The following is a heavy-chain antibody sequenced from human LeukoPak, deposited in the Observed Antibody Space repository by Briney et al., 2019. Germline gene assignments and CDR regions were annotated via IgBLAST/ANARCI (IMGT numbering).Heavy chain of an antibody. J-gene: IGHJ4*02. CDR1: GYTFTSYG. CDR3: ARIRIYYGSGSHSDY. CDR2: ISAYNGNT. V-gene: IGHV1-18*01. D-gene: IGHD3-10*01. Sequence: ASVKVSCKASGYTFTSYGISWVRQAPGQGLEWMGWISAYNGNTNYAQKLQGRVTMTTDTSTSTAYMELRSLRSDDTAVYYCARIRIYYGSGSHSDYWGQGTLVTVSS.